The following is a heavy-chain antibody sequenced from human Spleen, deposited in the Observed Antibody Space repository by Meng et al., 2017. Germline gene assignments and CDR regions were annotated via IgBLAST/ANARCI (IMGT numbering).Heavy chain of an antibody. Sequence: QPQLQESGPGLVKPSEGLSRTWSVSGGSISTSGYYWGWIRQPPGKGLEWIGSIGHSGTTYYTPSLRRRVTVSIDTSKNQFSLEVTSVTAADTAVYYCVRSSGWVRTGFDPWGQGTLVTVSS. CDR1: GGSISTSGYY. CDR2: IGHSGTT. V-gene: IGHV4-39*01. D-gene: IGHD6-19*01. J-gene: IGHJ5*02. CDR3: VRSSGWVRTGFDP.